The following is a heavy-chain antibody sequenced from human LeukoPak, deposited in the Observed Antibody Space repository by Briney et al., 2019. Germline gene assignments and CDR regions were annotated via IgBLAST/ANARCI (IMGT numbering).Heavy chain of an antibody. CDR1: GFTFSSYW. CDR3: ARVDRRSGFWGGPYFDY. CDR2: IKQDGSEK. J-gene: IGHJ4*02. V-gene: IGHV3-7*01. D-gene: IGHD6-25*01. Sequence: GGSLRLSCAASGFTFSSYWMSWVRPAPGKGLEWVANIKQDGSEKYYVDSVKGRFTISRDNAKNSLYLQMNSLRAEDTAVYYCARVDRRSGFWGGPYFDYWGQGTLVTVSS.